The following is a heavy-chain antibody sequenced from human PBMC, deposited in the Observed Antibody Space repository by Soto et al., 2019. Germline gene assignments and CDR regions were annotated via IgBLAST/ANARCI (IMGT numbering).Heavy chain of an antibody. CDR1: GFTFSDYY. CDR2: ISSSGSTI. D-gene: IGHD2-21*02. Sequence: GGSLRLSCAASGFTFSDYYMSWIRQAPGKGLEWVSYISSSGSTIYYADSVKGRFTISRDNAKNSLYLQMNSLRAEDTAVYYCASDWAPAVVTPFAYFDYWGQGTLVTVSS. V-gene: IGHV3-11*01. CDR3: ASDWAPAVVTPFAYFDY. J-gene: IGHJ4*02.